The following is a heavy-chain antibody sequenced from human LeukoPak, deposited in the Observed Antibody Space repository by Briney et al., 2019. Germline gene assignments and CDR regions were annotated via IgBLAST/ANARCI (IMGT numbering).Heavy chain of an antibody. Sequence: PSETLSLTCTVSGGSISSYYWSRIRQPPGKGLEWIGYIYYSGSTNYNPSLKSRVTISVDTSKNQFSLKLSSVTAADTAVYYCARDDYGDAFGIWGQGTMVTVSS. J-gene: IGHJ3*02. D-gene: IGHD4-17*01. CDR2: IYYSGST. V-gene: IGHV4-59*01. CDR3: ARDDYGDAFGI. CDR1: GGSISSYY.